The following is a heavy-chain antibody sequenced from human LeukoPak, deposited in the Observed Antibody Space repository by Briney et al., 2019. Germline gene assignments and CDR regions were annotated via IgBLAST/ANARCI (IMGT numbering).Heavy chain of an antibody. J-gene: IGHJ6*02. D-gene: IGHD6-19*01. CDR1: GFTFSSYA. V-gene: IGHV3-23*01. CDR3: AKAQGIAVAGTVRNYYGMDV. Sequence: PGGSLRLSCAASGFTFSSYAMSWVRQAPGKGLEWVSTISGSGGSTYYADSVKSRFTFSRDNSKNTLYLQMNSLRAEDTAVYYCAKAQGIAVAGTVRNYYGMDVWGQGTTVTVSS. CDR2: ISGSGGST.